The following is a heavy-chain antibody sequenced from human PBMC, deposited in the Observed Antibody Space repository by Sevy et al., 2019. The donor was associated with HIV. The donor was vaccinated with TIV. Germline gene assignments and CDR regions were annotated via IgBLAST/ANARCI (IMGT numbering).Heavy chain of an antibody. CDR3: ARDLGPYSSARVDWFDP. CDR2: INPNSGGT. V-gene: IGHV1-2*06. CDR1: GYTFTGYY. Sequence: ASVKVSCKASGYTFTGYYMHWVRQAPGQGLEWMGRINPNSGGTNYAQKFQGRVTMTRETSISTAYMELSRLRSDDTAVYYGARDLGPYSSARVDWFDPWGQGTLVTVSS. D-gene: IGHD6-25*01. J-gene: IGHJ5*02.